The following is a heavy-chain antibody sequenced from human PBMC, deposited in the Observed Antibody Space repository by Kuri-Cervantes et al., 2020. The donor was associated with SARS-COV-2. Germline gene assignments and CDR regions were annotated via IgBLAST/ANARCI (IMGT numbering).Heavy chain of an antibody. CDR2: IYPGDSDT. D-gene: IGHD2-15*01. J-gene: IGHJ5*02. V-gene: IGHV5-51*01. Sequence: GGSLRLSCKGSGSTFTSYWIGWLRQMPGKGLEWVGCIYPGDSDTRYSPSFQGQVTISADKSISTAYLQWSSLKASDTAMYYCARLTGLGYCSGGSCHGWFDPWGQGTLVTVSS. CDR3: ARLTGLGYCSGGSCHGWFDP. CDR1: GSTFTSYW.